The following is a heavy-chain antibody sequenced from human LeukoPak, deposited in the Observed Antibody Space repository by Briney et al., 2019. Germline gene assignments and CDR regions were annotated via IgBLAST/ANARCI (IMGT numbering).Heavy chain of an antibody. V-gene: IGHV3-23*01. D-gene: IGHD3-10*01. J-gene: IGHJ3*02. Sequence: GGSLRLSCAASGFTFSSYAMSWVRQAPGKGLEWVSAISGSGGSTYYADSVKGRFTISRDNSKNTLYLQMNSLRAEDTAVYYCAKAESRSRCGEFDAFDIWGQGTMVTVSS. CDR2: ISGSGGST. CDR3: AKAESRSRCGEFDAFDI. CDR1: GFTFSSYA.